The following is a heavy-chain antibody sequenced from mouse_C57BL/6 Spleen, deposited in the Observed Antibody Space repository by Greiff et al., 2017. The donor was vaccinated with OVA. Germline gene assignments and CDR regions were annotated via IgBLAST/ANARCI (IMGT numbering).Heavy chain of an antibody. CDR1: GYTFTDYG. J-gene: IGHJ2*03. CDR2: ISRSSSTT. Sequence: DVKLVESGGGLVKPGGSLKLSCAASGYTFTDYGMHWVRQTPGKGLEWVGYISRSSSTTYYADTVKGRFTLTRDNSKNTLFLQMTSLRSEDTAMYYCARDFFEYGGQGTSLTVSS. CDR3: ARDFFEY. V-gene: IGHV5-17*01.